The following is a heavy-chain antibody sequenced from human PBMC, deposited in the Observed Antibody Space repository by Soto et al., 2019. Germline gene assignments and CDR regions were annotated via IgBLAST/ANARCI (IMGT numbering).Heavy chain of an antibody. CDR3: ARDAVVVLAATYYYYYMDV. J-gene: IGHJ6*03. CDR1: GYTFTSYG. D-gene: IGHD2-15*01. Sequence: GASVKVSCKASGYTFTSYGISWVRQAPGQGLEWMGWISAYNGNTNYAQKLQGRVTMTTDTSTSTAYMELRSLRSDDTAVYYCARDAVVVLAATYYYYYMDVWCKGTTGTVSS. V-gene: IGHV1-18*01. CDR2: ISAYNGNT.